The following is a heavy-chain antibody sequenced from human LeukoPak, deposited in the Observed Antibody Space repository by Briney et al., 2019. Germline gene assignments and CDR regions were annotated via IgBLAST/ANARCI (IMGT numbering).Heavy chain of an antibody. CDR2: ISGSGVST. V-gene: IGHV3-23*01. J-gene: IGHJ4*02. CDR1: GFTFSSYA. Sequence: GGSLRLSCAASGFTFSSYALSWVRQAPGKGLEWVSGISGSGVSTSYADSVKGRFTISRDNSKNTLYLQMTSLRAEDTAVYYCAKGSYFSGYDQYYFDCWGQGSLVTVSS. D-gene: IGHD5-12*01. CDR3: AKGSYFSGYDQYYFDC.